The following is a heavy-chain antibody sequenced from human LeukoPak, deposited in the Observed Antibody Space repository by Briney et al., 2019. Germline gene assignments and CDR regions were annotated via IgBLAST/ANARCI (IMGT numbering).Heavy chain of an antibody. CDR1: GGSISSGDYY. D-gene: IGHD3-22*01. Sequence: SQTLSLTCTVSGGSISSGDYYWSWIRQPPGKGLEWIGYIYYSGSTYYNPSLKSRVTISVDTSKNQFSPKLSSVTAADTAAYYCARGSYYYDSSGYLDHFDYWGQGTLVTVSS. CDR2: IYYSGST. J-gene: IGHJ4*02. V-gene: IGHV4-30-4*08. CDR3: ARGSYYYDSSGYLDHFDY.